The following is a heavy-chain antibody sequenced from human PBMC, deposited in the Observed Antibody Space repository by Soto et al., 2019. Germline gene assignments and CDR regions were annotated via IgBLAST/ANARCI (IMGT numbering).Heavy chain of an antibody. CDR2: INPNSGNT. J-gene: IGHJ5*02. V-gene: IGHV1-8*01. D-gene: IGHD2-21*02. CDR1: GYIFTNYD. Sequence: QVQLVQSGAEVKKPGASVKVSCKASGYIFTNYDINWVRQATGQGLEYLGWINPNSGNTGNVQKFQGRVTMTRNTSLNTSYMELNSLRSEDTYVYYCARGIKYGDCSRGFDPWGQGALVTVSS. CDR3: ARGIKYGDCSRGFDP.